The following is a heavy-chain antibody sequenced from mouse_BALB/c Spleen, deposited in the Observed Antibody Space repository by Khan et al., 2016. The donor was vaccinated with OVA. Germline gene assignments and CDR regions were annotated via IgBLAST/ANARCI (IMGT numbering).Heavy chain of an antibody. D-gene: IGHD1-1*01. V-gene: IGHV1-76*01. CDR1: GYIFTSYW. Sequence: QIQLVQSGAELVRPGASVKLSCKTSGYIFTSYWIHWVKQRSGQGLEWIARIYPGTDNTYYNQKLKDKASLTADKSSSTAYLQLSSLKSEDSAVYFCAREGALYYFDYWGQGTTLTVSS. CDR3: AREGALYYFDY. CDR2: IYPGTDNT. J-gene: IGHJ2*01.